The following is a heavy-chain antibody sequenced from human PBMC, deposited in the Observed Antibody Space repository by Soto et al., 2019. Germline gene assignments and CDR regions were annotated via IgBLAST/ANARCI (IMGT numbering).Heavy chain of an antibody. CDR1: GYTFTGYY. Sequence: ASVKVSCKASGYTFTGYYLHWVRQAPGQGLEWMGYINPDSGRTRYAQKFQGTVTMTRDTSITTAYLELSSLKYDDSAIFYCALSFSQTNIDVWGQATTVTVSS. J-gene: IGHJ6*01. CDR3: ALSFSQTNIDV. V-gene: IGHV1-2*02. CDR2: INPDSGRT.